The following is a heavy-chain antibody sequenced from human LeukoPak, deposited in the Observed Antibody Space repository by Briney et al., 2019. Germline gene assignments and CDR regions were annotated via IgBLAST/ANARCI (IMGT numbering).Heavy chain of an antibody. J-gene: IGHJ6*03. CDR3: ARDPYSGNYGAYYYYYIDV. V-gene: IGHV3-21*06. Sequence: GGSLRLSCAASGFTFSSYNMNWVRQAPGKGLEWVSSITSSSSYIYYADSVKGRFTISRDNAKNSLYLQMDSLRVEDTAVYYCARDPYSGNYGAYYYYYIDVWGKGTTVTISS. CDR2: ITSSSSYI. D-gene: IGHD1-26*01. CDR1: GFTFSSYN.